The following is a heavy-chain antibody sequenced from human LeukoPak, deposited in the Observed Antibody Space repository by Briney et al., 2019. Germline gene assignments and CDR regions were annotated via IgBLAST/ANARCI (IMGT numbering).Heavy chain of an antibody. CDR2: IIPIFGTA. V-gene: IGHV1-69*13. CDR3: ARVRDGYFMVEDY. Sequence: SVKVSCKASGGTFSSYAISWVRQAPGQGLEWMGGIIPIFGTANYAQKFQGRVTITADESTSTAYMELRSLRSDDTAVYYCARVRDGYFMVEDYWGQGTLVTVSS. D-gene: IGHD5-24*01. J-gene: IGHJ4*02. CDR1: GGTFSSYA.